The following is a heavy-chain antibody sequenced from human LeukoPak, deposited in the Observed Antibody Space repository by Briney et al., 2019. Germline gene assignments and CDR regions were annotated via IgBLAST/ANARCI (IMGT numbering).Heavy chain of an antibody. CDR2: INHSGST. J-gene: IGHJ5*02. D-gene: IGHD3-3*01. CDR1: GGSFSGYY. CDR3: AREGYDFWTGTTNWFDP. Sequence: SETLSLTCAVYGGSFSGYYWSWIRQPPGKGLEWIGEINHSGSTNYNPSLKSRVTISVDTSKNQFSLKLSSVTAADTAVYYCAREGYDFWTGTTNWFDPWGQGTLSPSPQ. V-gene: IGHV4-34*01.